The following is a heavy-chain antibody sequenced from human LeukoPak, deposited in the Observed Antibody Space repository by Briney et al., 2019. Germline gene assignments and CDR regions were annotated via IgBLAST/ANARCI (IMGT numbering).Heavy chain of an antibody. CDR3: ARGPVVVAATPYYYYGMDV. V-gene: IGHV4-34*01. J-gene: IGHJ6*02. D-gene: IGHD2-15*01. Sequence: PSETLSLTCAVYGGSFSGYYRSWIRQPPGKGLEWIGEINHSGSTNYNPSLKSRVTISVDTSKNQFSLKLSSVTAADTAVYYCARGPVVVAATPYYYYGMDVWGQGTTVTVSS. CDR2: INHSGST. CDR1: GGSFSGYY.